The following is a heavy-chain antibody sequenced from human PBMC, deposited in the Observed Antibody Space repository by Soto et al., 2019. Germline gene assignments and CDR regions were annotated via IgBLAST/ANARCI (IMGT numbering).Heavy chain of an antibody. CDR2: IYWDDDK. V-gene: IGHV2-5*02. CDR3: AHRPHYGDYEWQLGNWFDP. J-gene: IGHJ5*02. CDR1: GFSLSTSGVG. Sequence: QITLKESGPTLVKPTQTLTLTCTFSGFSLSTSGVGVGWIRQPPGKALEWLALIYWDDDKRYSPSLKSRLTITKDTSKNQVVLTMTNMDPVDTATYYCAHRPHYGDYEWQLGNWFDPWGQGTLVTVSS. D-gene: IGHD4-17*01.